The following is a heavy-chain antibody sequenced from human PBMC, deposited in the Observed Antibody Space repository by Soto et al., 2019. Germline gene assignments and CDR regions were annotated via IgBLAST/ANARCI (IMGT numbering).Heavy chain of an antibody. CDR2: IIPIFGTA. J-gene: IGHJ6*02. Sequence: GASVKVSCKASGGTFSSYAISWVRQAPGQGLEWMGGIIPIFGTANYAQKFQGRVTITADESTSTAYMELSSLRSEDTAVYYCARGYGTMIVVVITPTYYYYGMDVWGQGTTVTVSS. CDR3: ARGYGTMIVVVITPTYYYYGMDV. D-gene: IGHD3-22*01. V-gene: IGHV1-69*13. CDR1: GGTFSSYA.